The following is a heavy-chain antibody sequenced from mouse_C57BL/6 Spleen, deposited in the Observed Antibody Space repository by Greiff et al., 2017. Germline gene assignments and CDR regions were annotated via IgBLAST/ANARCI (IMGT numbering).Heavy chain of an antibody. CDR2: ILPGSGST. V-gene: IGHV1-9*01. CDR1: GYTFTGYW. D-gene: IGHD1-1*01. J-gene: IGHJ1*03. CDR3: ARALYYCGSSYGYWYFDV. Sequence: QVQLQQSGAELMKPGASVKLSCKATGYTFTGYWIEWVKQRPGHGLEWIGEILPGSGSTNYNEKFKGKATFTADTSSNTAYMQLSSLTTEDSAIYYCARALYYCGSSYGYWYFDVWGTGTTVTVSS.